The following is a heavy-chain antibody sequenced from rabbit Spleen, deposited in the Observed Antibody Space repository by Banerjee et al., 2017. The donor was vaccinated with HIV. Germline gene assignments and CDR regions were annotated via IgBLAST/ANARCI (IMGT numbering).Heavy chain of an antibody. J-gene: IGHJ6*01. D-gene: IGHD8-1*01. CDR1: GFSFSSSCG. CDR2: IYFDDHRST. V-gene: IGHV1S40*01. CDR3: ARDTGSSFSSYGMDL. Sequence: QSLEESGGDLVKPGASLTLTCTASGFSFSSSCGMCWVRQAPGKGLEWIACIYFDDHRSTGYASWAKGRFTISKTSSTTVTLQMTSLTAADTATYFCARDTGSSFSSYGMDLWGPGTLVTVS.